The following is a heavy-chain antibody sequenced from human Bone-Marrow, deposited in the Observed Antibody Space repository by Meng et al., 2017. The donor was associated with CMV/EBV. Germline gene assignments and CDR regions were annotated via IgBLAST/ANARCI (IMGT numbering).Heavy chain of an antibody. J-gene: IGHJ5*02. V-gene: IGHV4-59*01. CDR2: IYDSGNT. D-gene: IGHD6-13*01. Sequence: SETLSLTCTVSGGSISGYYWSWIRQPPEKGLEWIGYIYDSGNTNYNPSLKSRVTISVDTSKNQFFLNLRSVTAADTAVYYCARRIATTGVRFDPWGQGSRVTGYS. CDR1: GGSISGYY. CDR3: ARRIATTGVRFDP.